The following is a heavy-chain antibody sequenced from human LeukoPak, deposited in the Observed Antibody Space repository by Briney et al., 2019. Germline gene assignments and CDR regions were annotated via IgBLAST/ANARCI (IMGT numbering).Heavy chain of an antibody. CDR3: ARVHSSGQLETFDY. V-gene: IGHV3-21*01. Sequence: GGSLRLSCAASGFTFSSYSMDWVRQAPGKVLEWVSSISSSSSYIYYADSVKGRFTISRDNAKNSLYLQMNSLRAEDTAVYYCARVHSSGQLETFDYWGQGTLVTVSS. J-gene: IGHJ4*02. CDR2: ISSSSSYI. CDR1: GFTFSSYS. D-gene: IGHD6-19*01.